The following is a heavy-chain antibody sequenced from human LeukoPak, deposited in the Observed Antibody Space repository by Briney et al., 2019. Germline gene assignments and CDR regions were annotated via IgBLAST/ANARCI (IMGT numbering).Heavy chain of an antibody. CDR3: ARGGTLL. CDR2: IKQDGSEK. V-gene: IGHV3-7*01. D-gene: IGHD3/OR15-3a*01. CDR1: GFTFSSDW. J-gene: IGHJ4*02. Sequence: PGGSLRLSCAASGFTFSSDWMSWVRQAPGKGLERVANIKQDGSEKYYVDSVKGRFTISRDNAKNSLYLQMHSLRAEDTAVYYCARGGTLLWGQGTLVTVSS.